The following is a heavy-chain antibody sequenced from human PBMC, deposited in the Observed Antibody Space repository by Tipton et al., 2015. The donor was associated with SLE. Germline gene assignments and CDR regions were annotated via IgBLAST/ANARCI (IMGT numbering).Heavy chain of an antibody. J-gene: IGHJ4*02. CDR1: GGSISNSY. CDR2: IFYTGSV. V-gene: IGHV4-59*01. Sequence: LRLSCTVSGGSISNSYWTWIRQPPGKGLEWIGSIFYTGSVHDNPSLTSRVTMSLDTSKSQFSLRLTSVSAADTAMYFCARGNRAEEELDLWGQGTLVTVSS. D-gene: IGHD1-1*01. CDR3: ARGNRAEEELDL.